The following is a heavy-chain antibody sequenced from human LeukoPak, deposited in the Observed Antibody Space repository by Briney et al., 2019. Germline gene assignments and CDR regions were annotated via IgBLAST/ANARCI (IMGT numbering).Heavy chain of an antibody. V-gene: IGHV3-23*01. CDR2: ISCSGGST. D-gene: IGHD2-2*01. J-gene: IGHJ3*02. Sequence: GGSVRLSCAASGFTFSSYAMSWVRQAPGKGLEWVSAISCSGGSTYYADSVKGRFTISRDNSKNTLYLQMNSLRAEDTAVYYCAKFPLYCSSTSCWGIWGQGTMVTVSS. CDR1: GFTFSSYA. CDR3: AKFPLYCSSTSCWGI.